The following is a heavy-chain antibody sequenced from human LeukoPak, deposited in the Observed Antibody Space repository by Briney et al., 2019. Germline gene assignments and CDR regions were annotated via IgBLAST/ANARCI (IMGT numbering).Heavy chain of an antibody. CDR1: GDSISSSSYY. D-gene: IGHD3-10*01. CDR2: IPYSGST. J-gene: IGHJ4*02. V-gene: IGHV4-39*07. Sequence: SETLSLTCTVSGDSISSSSYYWGWIRQPPGKGLEWLGSIPYSGSTYYNPSLKSRVTISVDTSKNQFSLKLSSVTAADTAVYYCARCKDYYVSGSYYKTFDYWGQGTLVTVSS. CDR3: ARCKDYYVSGSYYKTFDY.